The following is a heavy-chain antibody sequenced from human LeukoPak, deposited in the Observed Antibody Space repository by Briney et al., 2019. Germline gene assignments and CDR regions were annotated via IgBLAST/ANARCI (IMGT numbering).Heavy chain of an antibody. J-gene: IGHJ3*02. V-gene: IGHV3-21*05. Sequence: PGGSLRLSCAASGFTFSSCSMTWIRQAPGKGLEWISYISSNSRYTNYADSVKGRFTISRDNAKNSLYLQVNSLRAEDTAVYHCATVKGGQKVLDAFDIWGQGTLVTVSS. CDR1: GFTFSSCS. D-gene: IGHD1-1*01. CDR3: ATVKGGQKVLDAFDI. CDR2: ISSNSRYT.